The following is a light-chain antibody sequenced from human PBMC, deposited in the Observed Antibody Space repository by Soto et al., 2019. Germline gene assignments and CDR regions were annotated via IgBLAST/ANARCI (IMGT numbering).Light chain of an antibody. V-gene: IGKV3-20*01. CDR2: GAS. CDR3: QQYGTSPPGYT. J-gene: IGKJ2*01. CDR1: QSVSSKY. Sequence: EIVLTQSPGTLSLSPGERATLSCRASQSVSSKYLAWYQQKPGQAPRLLIYGASYRATGIPDRFSGSGSGTDFTGSGTDFTLTISRLEPEDFAVYYCQQYGTSPPGYTFGQGTKLEIK.